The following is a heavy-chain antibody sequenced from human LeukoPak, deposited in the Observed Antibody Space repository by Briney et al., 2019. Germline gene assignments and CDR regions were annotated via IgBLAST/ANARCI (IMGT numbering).Heavy chain of an antibody. CDR1: GGSFSGYY. CDR2: INHSGST. Sequence: SETLSLTCAVYGGSFSGYYWNWIRQPPGKGLEWIGEINHSGSTNYNPSLRSRVTISVDASKNQFSLKLSSVTAEDTAVYYCARAGYYYDSSGSFDYWGQGTLVTVSS. J-gene: IGHJ4*02. D-gene: IGHD3-22*01. V-gene: IGHV4-34*01. CDR3: ARAGYYYDSSGSFDY.